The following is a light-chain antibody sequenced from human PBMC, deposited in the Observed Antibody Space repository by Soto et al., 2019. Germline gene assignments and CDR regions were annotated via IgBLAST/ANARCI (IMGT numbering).Light chain of an antibody. CDR1: NIGSKS. Sequence: SSELTQSPSVSVAPGQTATITCGGNNIGSKSVNWYQHKAGQAPVLVMSYDSDRPSGIPERFSGSNSGNTATLTLSRVESGDEADYYCQVWDSSNDHHVFGGGTKLTVL. CDR2: YDS. CDR3: QVWDSSNDHHV. J-gene: IGLJ2*01. V-gene: IGLV3-21*01.